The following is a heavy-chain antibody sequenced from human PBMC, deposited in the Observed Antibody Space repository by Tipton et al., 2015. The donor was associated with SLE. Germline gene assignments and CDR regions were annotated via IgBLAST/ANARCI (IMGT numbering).Heavy chain of an antibody. D-gene: IGHD2-21*01. CDR3: ARALWGSDRYYYYMDV. J-gene: IGHJ6*03. CDR2: IFYSGST. Sequence: TLSLTCDVSGDSVTYSHWWTWVRRPPGKGLEWIGYIFYSGSTYNNPSLKSRATISIDTSKNQLSLRLSSVTAADTAVYYCARALWGSDRYYYYMDVWGKGTTVTVSS. CDR1: GDSVTYSHW. V-gene: IGHV4-4*02.